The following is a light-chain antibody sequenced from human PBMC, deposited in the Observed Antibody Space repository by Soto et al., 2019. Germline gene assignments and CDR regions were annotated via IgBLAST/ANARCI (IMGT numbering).Light chain of an antibody. Sequence: QSALTQPRSVSGSPGQSVTISCTGSSSDVGEYNYVSWYQHHPGNAPKLMIYDVTKRPLGVPDRFSGSKSGNTASLTVSGLQAEDEADYYCSSYAGSDNPYVFGTGTQLTVL. CDR3: SSYAGSDNPYV. CDR1: SSDVGEYNY. CDR2: DVT. V-gene: IGLV2-11*01. J-gene: IGLJ1*01.